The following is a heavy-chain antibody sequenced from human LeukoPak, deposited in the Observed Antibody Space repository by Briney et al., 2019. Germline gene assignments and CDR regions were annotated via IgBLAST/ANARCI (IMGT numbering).Heavy chain of an antibody. CDR2: IYHSGST. J-gene: IGHJ4*02. V-gene: IGHV4-38-2*02. D-gene: IGHD3-22*01. CDR3: ARENYYDSSGYANFDY. Sequence: PSETLSLTCTVSGYSISSGYYWGWIRQPPGKGLEWIGSIYHSGSTYYNPSLKSRVTISVDTSKNQFSLKLSSVTAADTAVYYCARENYYDSSGYANFDYWGQGTLVTVSS. CDR1: GYSISSGYY.